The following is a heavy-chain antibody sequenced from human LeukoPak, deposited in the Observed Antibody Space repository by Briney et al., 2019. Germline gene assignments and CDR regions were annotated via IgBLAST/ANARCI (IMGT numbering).Heavy chain of an antibody. V-gene: IGHV3-48*03. Sequence: PGGSLRLSCAASGFTFSSYEMNWVRQAPGKGLEWVSYISSSGSTIYYADSVKGRFTISRDNAKNSPYLQMNSLRVEDTAIYYCAKDRGRSYYYFDFWGQGTLVTVSS. J-gene: IGHJ4*02. CDR1: GFTFSSYE. D-gene: IGHD1-26*01. CDR2: ISSSGSTI. CDR3: AKDRGRSYYYFDF.